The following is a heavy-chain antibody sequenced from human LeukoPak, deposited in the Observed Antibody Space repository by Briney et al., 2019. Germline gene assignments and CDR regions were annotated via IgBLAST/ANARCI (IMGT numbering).Heavy chain of an antibody. CDR2: INTSGGTT. J-gene: IGHJ4*02. CDR1: GYTFTSYY. V-gene: IGHV1-46*01. CDR3: ARDYDYIWGSYRACGY. Sequence: ASVKVSCKASGYTFTSYYMHWVRQAPGQGLEWMGIINTSGGTTKYAQKFQGRVTMTRDMSTSTVYMELGSLRSEDTAVYYCARDYDYIWGSYRACGYWGQGTLVTVSS. D-gene: IGHD3-16*02.